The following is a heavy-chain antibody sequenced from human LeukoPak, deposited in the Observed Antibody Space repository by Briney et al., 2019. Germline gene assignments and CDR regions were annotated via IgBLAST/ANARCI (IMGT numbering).Heavy chain of an antibody. CDR1: GGSISSYY. D-gene: IGHD2-2*01. J-gene: IGHJ4*02. V-gene: IGHV4-59*08. CDR3: ARHVGGGYCSSTSCNFDY. CDR2: IYYSGST. Sequence: SETLSLTCTVSGGSISSYYWSWIRQPPGKGLEWIGYIYYSGSTNYNPSLKSRVTISVDTSKNQFSLKLSSVTAADTAVYYCARHVGGGYCSSTSCNFDYWGQRTLVTVSS.